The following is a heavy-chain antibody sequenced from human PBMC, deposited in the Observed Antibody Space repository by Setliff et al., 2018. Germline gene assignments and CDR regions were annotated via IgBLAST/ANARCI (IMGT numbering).Heavy chain of an antibody. CDR3: FGAGTCSY. Sequence: TGGSLRLSCTASGFSFSNCWVSWVRQAPGKGLEWLASINPHASEKYYVDSVKGRFTISRDNAKNSLSLQMNSLRTEDTAVYYCFGAGTCSYWGQGALVTVSS. CDR2: INPHASEK. CDR1: GFSFSNCW. V-gene: IGHV3-7*01. J-gene: IGHJ4*02. D-gene: IGHD3-10*01.